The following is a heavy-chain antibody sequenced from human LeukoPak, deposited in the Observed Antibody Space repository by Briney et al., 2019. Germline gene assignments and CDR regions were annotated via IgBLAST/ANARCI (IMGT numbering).Heavy chain of an antibody. J-gene: IGHJ4*02. Sequence: PGGSLRLSCAASGFTFSSYGMNWVRQAPGKGLEWVSSISSSSSYIFYADSVKGRFTISRDNAKNSLYLQMNSLRAEDTAVYFCARPADYYDSSGYYDYWGQGTLVTVSS. CDR2: ISSSSSYI. D-gene: IGHD3-22*01. CDR3: ARPADYYDSSGYYDY. V-gene: IGHV3-21*01. CDR1: GFTFSSYG.